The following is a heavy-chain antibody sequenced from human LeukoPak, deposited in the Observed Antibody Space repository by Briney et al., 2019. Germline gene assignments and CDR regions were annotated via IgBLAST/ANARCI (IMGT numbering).Heavy chain of an antibody. CDR2: IKEDGTVK. CDR1: GFSFRNYW. CDR3: AREGN. Sequence: GGSLRLSCVVSGFSFRNYWMSWVRQAPGKGLEWVANIKEDGTVKNCVDSVKGRFTISRENAQNSLYLQMDNLRAEDTAVYYCAREGNWGQGSLVTVSS. V-gene: IGHV3-7*01. J-gene: IGHJ4*02.